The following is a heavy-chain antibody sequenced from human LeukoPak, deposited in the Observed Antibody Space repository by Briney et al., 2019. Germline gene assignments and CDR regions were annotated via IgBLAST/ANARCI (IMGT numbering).Heavy chain of an antibody. D-gene: IGHD3-22*01. Sequence: ASVKVSCKVSGYTLTELSMHWVRQAPGKGLEWMGGFDPEDGETIYAQKFQGRVTMTEDTSTDTAYMELSSLRSEDTAVYYCATPKPDSSGYYPNFDYWGQGTLVTVSS. CDR2: FDPEDGET. CDR3: ATPKPDSSGYYPNFDY. V-gene: IGHV1-24*01. CDR1: GYTLTELS. J-gene: IGHJ4*02.